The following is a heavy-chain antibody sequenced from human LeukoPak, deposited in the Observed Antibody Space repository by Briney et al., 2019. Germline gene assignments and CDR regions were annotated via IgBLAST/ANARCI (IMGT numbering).Heavy chain of an antibody. D-gene: IGHD4-17*01. CDR1: GGSFSGYY. CDR2: INHSGST. CDR3: ARGARYGDYFDY. Sequence: KTSETLSLTCAVYGGSFSGYYWSWIRQPPGKGLEWIGEINHSGSTNYNPSLKSRVTISVDTSKNQFSLKLSSVTAADTAVYYCARGARYGDYFDYWGQGTLVTVSS. V-gene: IGHV4-34*01. J-gene: IGHJ4*02.